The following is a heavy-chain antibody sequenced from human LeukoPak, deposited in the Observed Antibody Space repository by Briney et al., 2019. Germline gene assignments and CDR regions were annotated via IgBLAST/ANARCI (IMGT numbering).Heavy chain of an antibody. CDR1: GGSISTSNYY. V-gene: IGHV4-39*07. D-gene: IGHD3-22*01. J-gene: IGHJ4*02. Sequence: SETLSLTCTVSGGSISTSNYYWGWIRQPPGKGLEWIGEINHSGSTNYNPSLKSRVTISVDTSKNQFSLKLSSVTAADTAVYYCARGEYYYDSSGYYYPRWGQGTLVTVSS. CDR3: ARGEYYYDSSGYYYPR. CDR2: INHSGST.